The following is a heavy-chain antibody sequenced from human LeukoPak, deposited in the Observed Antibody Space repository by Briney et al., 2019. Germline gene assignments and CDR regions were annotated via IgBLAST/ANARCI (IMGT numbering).Heavy chain of an antibody. CDR2: INHSGST. CDR3: ARGDLAIVATIPVD. CDR1: GGSFSGYY. D-gene: IGHD5-12*01. J-gene: IGHJ4*02. V-gene: IGHV4-34*01. Sequence: SETLSLTCAVYGGSFSGYYWSWIRQPPGKGLEWIGEINHSGSTNYNPSLKSRVTISVDTSKNQFSLKLSSVTAADTAVYYCARGDLAIVATIPVDWGQGTLVTVSS.